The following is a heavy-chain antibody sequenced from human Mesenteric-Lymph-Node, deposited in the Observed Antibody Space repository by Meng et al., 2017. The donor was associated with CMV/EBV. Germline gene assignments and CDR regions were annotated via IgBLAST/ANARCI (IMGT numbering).Heavy chain of an antibody. V-gene: IGHV1-2*02. CDR2: INPNSGGT. CDR1: GYTFTGYF. Sequence: ASVKVSCKASGYTFTGYFLHWVRQAPGQGLEWMGWINPNSGGTNYAQQFQGRVTMTRDTSISTAYMELSRLRSDDTAVYYCAREGNLRHYYGSGIIFRPIDYWGQGTLVTVSS. D-gene: IGHD3-10*01. CDR3: AREGNLRHYYGSGIIFRPIDY. J-gene: IGHJ4*02.